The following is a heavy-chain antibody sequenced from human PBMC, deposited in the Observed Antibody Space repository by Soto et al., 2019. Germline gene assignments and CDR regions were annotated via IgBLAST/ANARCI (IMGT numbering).Heavy chain of an antibody. CDR2: TYYRSKWNN. J-gene: IGHJ5*02. V-gene: IGHV6-1*01. Sequence: SQTLSLTCAISGDSVSGNSAAWNWIRQSPSRGLEWLGRTYYRSKWNNDYAISVKSRITITPDTSKNQFSLHLNSVTPEDTAVEYYAAECTNYKSRDSCFDPWGQGALVTVSS. CDR3: AAECTNYKSRDSCFDP. CDR1: GDSVSGNSAA. D-gene: IGHD4-4*01.